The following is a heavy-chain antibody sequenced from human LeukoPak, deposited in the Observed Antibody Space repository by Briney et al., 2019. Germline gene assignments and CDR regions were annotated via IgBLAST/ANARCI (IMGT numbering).Heavy chain of an antibody. Sequence: ASVKVSCKASGYTFTSYDINWVRQATGQGLEWMGWMNPNSGNTGYAQKFQGRVTMTRNTSISTAYMELSRLRSDDTAVYYCAREGWSSGYYFFDYWGQGTLVTVSS. CDR3: AREGWSSGYYFFDY. CDR2: MNPNSGNT. J-gene: IGHJ4*02. D-gene: IGHD3-22*01. V-gene: IGHV1-8*01. CDR1: GYTFTSYD.